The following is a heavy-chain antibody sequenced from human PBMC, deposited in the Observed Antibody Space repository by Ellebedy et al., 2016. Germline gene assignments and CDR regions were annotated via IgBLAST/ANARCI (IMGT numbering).Heavy chain of an antibody. CDR2: VSYDESNT. CDR3: AKVRKQMVIPDY. Sequence: GESLKISCAASGFTFSSYGMHWVRQAPGKGLEWVAIVSYDESNTYYADSVKGRFTISRDNSKNTVFLQMNSLRAEDTAVYYCAKVRKQMVIPDYWGQGTLVTVSS. V-gene: IGHV3-30*18. CDR1: GFTFSSYG. J-gene: IGHJ4*02. D-gene: IGHD6-13*01.